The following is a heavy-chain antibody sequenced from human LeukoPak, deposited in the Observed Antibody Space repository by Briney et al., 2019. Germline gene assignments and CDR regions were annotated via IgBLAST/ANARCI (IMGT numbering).Heavy chain of an antibody. CDR1: GGSISSYY. V-gene: IGHV4-59*01. D-gene: IGHD3-22*01. CDR3: ARHRVDYYDSSGYFSALFDY. CDR2: IYYSGST. Sequence: PSETLSLTCTVSGGSISSYYWSWIRQPPGKGLEWIGYIYYSGSTNYNPSLKSRVTISVDTSKNQFSPKLSSVTAADTAVYYCARHRVDYYDSSGYFSALFDYWGQGTLVTVSS. J-gene: IGHJ4*02.